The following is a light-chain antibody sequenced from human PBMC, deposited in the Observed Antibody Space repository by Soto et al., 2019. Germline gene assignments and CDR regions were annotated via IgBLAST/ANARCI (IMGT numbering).Light chain of an antibody. J-gene: IGKJ1*01. CDR2: AAS. CDR3: LQDYNYPWT. V-gene: IGKV1-6*01. Sequence: ALQMTQSPSSLSASVGDRVTITCRASQGIGDDLGWYQQKSGKAPKLLIYAASSLQSGVPSRFSGSGSGTDFTLTISSLQPEDFATYYCLQDYNYPWTFGQGTKVEIK. CDR1: QGIGDD.